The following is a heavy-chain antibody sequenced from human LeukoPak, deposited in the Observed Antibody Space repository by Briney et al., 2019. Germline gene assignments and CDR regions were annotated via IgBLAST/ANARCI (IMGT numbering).Heavy chain of an antibody. CDR2: ISYDGSNK. D-gene: IGHD6-19*01. CDR1: GFTFSSYA. J-gene: IGHJ4*02. V-gene: IGHV3-30*04. CDR3: ARGVAVAGTSCDY. Sequence: GGSLRLSCAASGFTFSSYAMHWVRQAPGKGLEWEAVISYDGSNKYYADSVKGRFTISRDNSKNTLYLQMNSLRAEDTAVYYCARGVAVAGTSCDYWGQGTLVTVSS.